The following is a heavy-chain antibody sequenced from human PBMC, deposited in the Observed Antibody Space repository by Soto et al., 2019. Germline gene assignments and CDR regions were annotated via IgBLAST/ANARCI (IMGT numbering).Heavy chain of an antibody. J-gene: IGHJ5*02. CDR2: INHSGRT. V-gene: IGHV4-34*01. D-gene: IGHD3-3*01. CDR3: ARGRREILRFLEWSASFDP. CDR1: GGSFSGYY. Sequence: QVQLQQWGAGLLKPSETLSLTCAVYGGSFSGYYWSWIRQPPGKGLEWSGEINHSGRTTYNPSPKSRVTISVDTYKHQSSLKLSSVTAADTAVYYCARGRREILRFLEWSASFDPWGQGTLVTVSA.